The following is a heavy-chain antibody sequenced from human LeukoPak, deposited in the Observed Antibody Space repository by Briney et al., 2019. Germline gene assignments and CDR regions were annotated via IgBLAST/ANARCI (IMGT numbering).Heavy chain of an antibody. CDR3: AKDHAYGDYGGEVFDY. CDR1: GFTFSSYE. D-gene: IGHD4-17*01. V-gene: IGHV3-48*03. J-gene: IGHJ4*02. CDR2: ISSSGSTI. Sequence: GSLRLSCAASGFTFSSYEMNWVRQAPGKGLEWVSYISSSGSTIYYADSVKGRFTISRDNSKNTLYLQMNSLRAEDTAVYYCAKDHAYGDYGGEVFDYWGQGTLVTVSS.